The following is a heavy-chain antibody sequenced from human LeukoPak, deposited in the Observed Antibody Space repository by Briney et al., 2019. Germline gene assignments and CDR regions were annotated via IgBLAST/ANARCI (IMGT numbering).Heavy chain of an antibody. D-gene: IGHD1-7*01. Sequence: GGSLRLSCVGSGFTFSNYWMNWVRQAPGKGLEWVANIKGSDKGHVDSVKGRFSVPRDDARNSLYLQMDSLRAEDTAVYYCARDVDWNYDLWGQGTVVRVSS. CDR3: ARDVDWNYDL. V-gene: IGHV3-7*01. CDR1: GFTFSNYW. CDR2: IKGSDK. J-gene: IGHJ4*02.